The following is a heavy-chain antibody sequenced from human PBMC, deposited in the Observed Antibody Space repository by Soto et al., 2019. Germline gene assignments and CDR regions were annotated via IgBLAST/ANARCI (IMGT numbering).Heavy chain of an antibody. J-gene: IGHJ4*02. CDR3: ARSDGRY. CDR1: GGTISSYY. V-gene: IGHV4-59*01. CDR2: IYYSGST. Sequence: PSATLSLTCAVSGGTISSYYWSWIRQPPGKGLGWIGYIYYSGSTNYNPSLKSRVTISVDTSKNQFSLKLSSVTAADTAVYYCARSDGRYWGQGTLVTVSS.